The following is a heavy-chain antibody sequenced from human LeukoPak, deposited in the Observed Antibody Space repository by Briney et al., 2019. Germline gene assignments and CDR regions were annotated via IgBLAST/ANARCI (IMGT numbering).Heavy chain of an antibody. V-gene: IGHV1-18*01. J-gene: IGHJ2*01. Sequence: ASVKVSFKASGYTFTSYGISWVRQAPGQGLEWMGWISAYNGNTNYAQKLQGRVTMTTDTSTSTAYMELRSLRSDDTAVYYCARDTYYYDSSGYYSSRYWYFDLWGRGTLVTVSS. CDR3: ARDTYYYDSSGYYSSRYWYFDL. D-gene: IGHD3-22*01. CDR2: ISAYNGNT. CDR1: GYTFTSYG.